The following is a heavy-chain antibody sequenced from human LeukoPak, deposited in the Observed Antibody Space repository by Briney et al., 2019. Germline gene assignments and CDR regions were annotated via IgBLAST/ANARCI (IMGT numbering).Heavy chain of an antibody. CDR1: GFTFSSYW. CDR2: IKSDGSTI. J-gene: IGHJ4*02. D-gene: IGHD2-2*01. CDR3: ARASSWSYFDC. V-gene: IGHV3-74*01. Sequence: GGSLRLYCAASGFTFSSYWMHWVRQVPGKGLVWVSRIKSDGSTISYADSVRGRFTISRDNAKNTLYLQMNSLRAEDTAVYYCARASSWSYFDCWGQGTLVTVSS.